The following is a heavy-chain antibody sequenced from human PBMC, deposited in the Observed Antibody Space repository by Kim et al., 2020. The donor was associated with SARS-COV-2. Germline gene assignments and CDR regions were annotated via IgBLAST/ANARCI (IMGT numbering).Heavy chain of an antibody. V-gene: IGHV5-51*01. Sequence: PSFQGQVTISADKSISTAYLQWSSLKASDTAMYYCARRYFDWLLYGYFDYWGQGTLVTVSS. CDR3: ARRYFDWLLYGYFDY. D-gene: IGHD3-9*01. J-gene: IGHJ4*02.